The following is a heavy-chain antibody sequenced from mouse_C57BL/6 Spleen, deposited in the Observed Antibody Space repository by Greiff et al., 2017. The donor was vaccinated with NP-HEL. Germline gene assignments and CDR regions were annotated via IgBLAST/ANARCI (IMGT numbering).Heavy chain of an antibody. CDR1: GYTFTSYW. V-gene: IGHV1-59*01. CDR2: IDPSDSYT. Sequence: QVQLKQPGAELVRPGTSVKLSCKASGYTFTSYWMHWVKQRPGQGLEWIGVIDPSDSYTNYNQKFKGKATLTVDTSSSTAYMQLSSLTSEDSAVYYCARWDGDWYLDVWGTGTTVTVSS. D-gene: IGHD4-1*01. CDR3: ARWDGDWYLDV. J-gene: IGHJ1*03.